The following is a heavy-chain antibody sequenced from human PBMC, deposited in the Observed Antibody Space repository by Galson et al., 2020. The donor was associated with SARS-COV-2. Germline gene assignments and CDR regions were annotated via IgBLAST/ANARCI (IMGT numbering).Heavy chain of an antibody. CDR2: TYYRSKWYN. J-gene: IGHJ4*02. CDR1: GDSVSSNSAA. D-gene: IGHD2-2*01. Sequence: SQTLSLTCAIPGDSVSSNSAAWNWIRQSPSRVLVWLGRTYYRSKWYNDYAVSVKSRITINPDTSKNQFSLQLNSVTPEDTAVYYCTRECSSTSCYSTGNRYSSGWYGPYYFDYWGQGTLVTVSS. CDR3: TRECSSTSCYSTGNRYSSGWYGPYYFDY. V-gene: IGHV6-1*01.